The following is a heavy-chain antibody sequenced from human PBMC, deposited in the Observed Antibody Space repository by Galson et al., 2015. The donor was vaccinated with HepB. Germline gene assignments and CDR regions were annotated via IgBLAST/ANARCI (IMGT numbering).Heavy chain of an antibody. D-gene: IGHD5-18*01. V-gene: IGHV1-69*02. CDR2: IIPILGIA. CDR3: ARGEKSGYSYDADFDY. Sequence: SVKVSCKASGGTFSSYTISWVRQAPGQGLEWMGRIIPILGIANYAQKFQGRVTITADKSTSTAYMELSSLRSEDTAVYYCARGEKSGYSYDADFDYWGQGTLVTVSS. CDR1: GGTFSSYT. J-gene: IGHJ4*02.